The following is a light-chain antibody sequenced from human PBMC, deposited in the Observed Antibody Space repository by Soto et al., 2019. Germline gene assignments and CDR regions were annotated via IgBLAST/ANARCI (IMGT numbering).Light chain of an antibody. CDR1: QGIGDT. Sequence: EIVMTQSPATLSVSPGEGATVSCRASQGIGDTLAWYQQKPGQTPRLLIYDTSIRATGVPARFSGSRSGAEFTLTISSLRSEDFAVYYCQHYVTWPLTFGGGTKVE. CDR3: QHYVTWPLT. CDR2: DTS. V-gene: IGKV3-15*01. J-gene: IGKJ4*01.